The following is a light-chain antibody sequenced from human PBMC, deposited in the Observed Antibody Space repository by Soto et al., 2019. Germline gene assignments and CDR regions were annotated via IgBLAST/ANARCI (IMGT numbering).Light chain of an antibody. CDR3: QLSQQRSSWPPIA. CDR2: DAS. V-gene: IGKV3-11*01. J-gene: IGKJ5*01. CDR1: ERISHS. Sequence: DIVLTRSPATLSLSPGNRVTLSCRANERISHSLAWYQQKPGQAPRILIYDASFRATGIPERFSGSGSGTDFTLSISSLEPEDFAVYYCQLSQQRSSWPPIAFGQGTRLEIK.